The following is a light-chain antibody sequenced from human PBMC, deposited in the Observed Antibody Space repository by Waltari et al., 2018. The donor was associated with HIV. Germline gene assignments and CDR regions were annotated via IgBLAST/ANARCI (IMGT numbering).Light chain of an antibody. CDR1: KIGSKS. J-gene: IGLJ1*01. V-gene: IGLV3-21*02. CDR3: HVWDRSSDHHV. CDR2: NGS. Sequence: SYVLTQPPSVSVAPGQTARITCGGNKIGSKSVHWYQQKAGQAPVLVVYNGSDRPSGTTERCAGSRSGNTATMAISRVEDGDEADDYCHVWDRSSDHHVFGTGTKVTVL.